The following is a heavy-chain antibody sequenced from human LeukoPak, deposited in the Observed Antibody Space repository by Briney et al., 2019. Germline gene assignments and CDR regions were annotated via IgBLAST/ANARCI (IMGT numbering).Heavy chain of an antibody. CDR3: AKDGRGGGSYIDY. D-gene: IGHD1-26*01. CDR2: ISGSGSTI. Sequence: PGGSLRLSCAASGFTFNKYEMNWVRQAPGKGLEWVSYISGSGSTIYYADSVKGRFTISRDNSKNSLYLQMNILRAEDTAVYYCAKDGRGGGSYIDYWGQGTLVTVSS. J-gene: IGHJ4*02. CDR1: GFTFNKYE. V-gene: IGHV3-48*03.